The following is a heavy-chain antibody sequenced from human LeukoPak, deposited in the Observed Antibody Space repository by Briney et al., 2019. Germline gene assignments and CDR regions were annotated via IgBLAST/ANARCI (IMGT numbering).Heavy chain of an antibody. CDR2: ISGSGGNT. J-gene: IGHJ4*02. CDR1: GFTFNNYA. CDR3: AKEIMETTYFDY. V-gene: IGHV3-23*01. D-gene: IGHD3-16*01. Sequence: GGSLRLSCAASGFTFNNYAMSWVRQAPGKGLEWVSAISGSGGNTYYADSVKGRFTISRDNSKNTLYLQMNSLRAEDTAVYYCAKEIMETTYFDYWGQGTPVTASS.